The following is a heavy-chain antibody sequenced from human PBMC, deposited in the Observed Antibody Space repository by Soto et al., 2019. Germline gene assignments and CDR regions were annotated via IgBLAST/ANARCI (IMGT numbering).Heavy chain of an antibody. CDR3: ARGGWAAAGPGKIFDY. CDR2: ISYDGSNK. CDR1: GFTFSSYA. J-gene: IGHJ4*02. Sequence: GGSLRLSCAASGFTFSSYAMHWVRQAPGKGLEWVAVISYDGSNKYYADSVKGRFTISRDNSKNTLYLQMNSLRAEDTAVYYCARGGWAAAGPGKIFDYWGQGTLVTVSS. V-gene: IGHV3-30-3*01. D-gene: IGHD6-13*01.